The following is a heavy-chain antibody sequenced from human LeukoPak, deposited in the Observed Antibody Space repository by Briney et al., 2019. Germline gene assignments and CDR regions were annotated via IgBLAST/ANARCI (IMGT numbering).Heavy chain of an antibody. CDR3: ARAGFVGYYDSSGYNAFDI. CDR2: ISSSGSTI. Sequence: GGSLRLSCAASGFTSSSYSMNWVRQAPGKGLEWVSYISSSGSTIYYADSVKGRFTISRDNAKNSLYLQMNSLRAEDTAVYYCARAGFVGYYDSSGYNAFDIWGQGTMVTVSS. CDR1: GFTSSSYS. V-gene: IGHV3-48*04. J-gene: IGHJ3*02. D-gene: IGHD3-22*01.